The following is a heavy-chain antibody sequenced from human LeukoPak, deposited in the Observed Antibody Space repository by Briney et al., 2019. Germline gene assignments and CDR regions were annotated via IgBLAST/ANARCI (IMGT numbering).Heavy chain of an antibody. CDR3: ARDFHDFWSGSAGFDY. V-gene: IGHV1-8*03. D-gene: IGHD3-3*01. J-gene: IGHJ4*02. Sequence: ASVKVSCKASGYTFTSYDINWERQATGQGLEWMGWMNPNSGNTGYAQKFQGRVTITRNTSIGTAYMELSSLRSEDTAVYYCARDFHDFWSGSAGFDYWGQGTLVTVSS. CDR2: MNPNSGNT. CDR1: GYTFTSYD.